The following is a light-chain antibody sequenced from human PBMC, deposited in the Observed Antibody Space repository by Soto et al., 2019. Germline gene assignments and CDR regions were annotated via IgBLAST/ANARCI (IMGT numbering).Light chain of an antibody. V-gene: IGKV2-28*01. CDR1: QSLTHSSGYNY. CDR2: LGS. CDR3: MQPLQTLIT. Sequence: EIVLTQSPLSLSVSPGEPASISCRSSQSLTHSSGYNYLDWYLMKSGQPPQLVSYLGSNRGSGFPDRFSGSGLGTHFTLTISRVETEDAGVYFCMQPLQTLITFGQGTRLEIQ. J-gene: IGKJ5*01.